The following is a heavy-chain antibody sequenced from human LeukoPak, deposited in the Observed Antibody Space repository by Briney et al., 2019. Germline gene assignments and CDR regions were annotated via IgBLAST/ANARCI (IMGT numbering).Heavy chain of an antibody. V-gene: IGHV4-31*03. CDR1: GGSISSGGYY. D-gene: IGHD3-22*01. CDR2: IYYSGST. CDR3: ARGAYYYDSSGYRSNAFDI. J-gene: IGHJ3*02. Sequence: PSQTLSLTCTVSGGSISSGGYYWSWIRQHPGKGPEWIGYIYYSGSTYYNPSLKSRVTISVDTSKNQFSLKLSSVTAADTAVYYCARGAYYYDSSGYRSNAFDIWGQGTMVTVSS.